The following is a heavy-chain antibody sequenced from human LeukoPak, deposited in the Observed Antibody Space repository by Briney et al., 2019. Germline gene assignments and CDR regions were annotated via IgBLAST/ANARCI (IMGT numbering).Heavy chain of an antibody. CDR3: ARGASQYYDFWSGYYEGGPYSYYGMDV. J-gene: IGHJ6*02. V-gene: IGHV4-34*01. D-gene: IGHD3-3*01. Sequence: SETLSLTCAVYGGSFSGYYWSWLRQPPGKGLEWVGEINHSGSTNYNPSLKSRVTISVDTSKNQFSLKLSSVTAADTAVYYCARGASQYYDFWSGYYEGGPYSYYGMDVWGQGTTVTVSS. CDR1: GGSFSGYY. CDR2: INHSGST.